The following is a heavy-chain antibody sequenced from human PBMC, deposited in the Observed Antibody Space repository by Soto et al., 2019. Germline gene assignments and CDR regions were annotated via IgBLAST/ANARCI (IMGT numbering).Heavy chain of an antibody. CDR3: ARDSGSGMDYFDY. D-gene: IGHD6-19*01. CDR2: IFHSGSV. V-gene: IGHV4-38-2*02. CDR1: DDSISSCSY. J-gene: IGHJ4*02. Sequence: SETLSLTCAVSDDSISSCSYWGWIRQPPGKGLEWIGSIFHSGSVFYNPSLKSRVTMSVDTSKNQFSLKLSSVTAADTAVYYCARDSGSGMDYFDYWGPGTLVTVSS.